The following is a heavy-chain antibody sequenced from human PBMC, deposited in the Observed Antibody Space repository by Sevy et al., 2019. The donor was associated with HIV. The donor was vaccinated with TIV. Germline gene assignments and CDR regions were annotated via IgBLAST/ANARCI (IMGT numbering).Heavy chain of an antibody. CDR2: IHSDDTT. J-gene: IGHJ4*02. Sequence: GESLKISCAASGFTVNSNYMTWVRQAPGKGQEGVSVIHSDDTTYHADSVKDRFTISRDNFKNTLYLHMSSLRAEDMAVYYCARGKSGYGYALNYWGQGTLVTVSS. CDR3: ARGKSGYGYALNY. CDR1: GFTVNSNY. V-gene: IGHV3-66*01. D-gene: IGHD5-18*01.